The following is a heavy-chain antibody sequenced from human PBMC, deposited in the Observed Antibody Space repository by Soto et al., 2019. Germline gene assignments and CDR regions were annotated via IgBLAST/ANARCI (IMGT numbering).Heavy chain of an antibody. J-gene: IGHJ2*01. Sequence: EVQLVESGGGLVKPGGSLRLSCAASGFTFSSYSMNWVRQAPGKGLEWVSSISSSSSYIYYVDSVKGRFTISRDNAKNSLYLQMNSLRAEDTAVYYCVRDPPRYYGSGSYYNAAVVSYFDLWGRVTLVTVSS. D-gene: IGHD3-10*01. CDR2: ISSSSSYI. CDR1: GFTFSSYS. CDR3: VRDPPRYYGSGSYYNAAVVSYFDL. V-gene: IGHV3-21*01.